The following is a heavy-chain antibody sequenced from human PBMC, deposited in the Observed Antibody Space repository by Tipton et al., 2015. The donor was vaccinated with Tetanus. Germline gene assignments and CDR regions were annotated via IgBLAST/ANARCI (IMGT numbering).Heavy chain of an antibody. CDR3: ARAGMVTVDRSKFDS. CDR2: INHSGNT. CDR1: GASFSDYY. Sequence: TLSLTCAVYGASFSDYYWSWIRQAPGKGLEWIGEINHSGNTNHNPSLKRRVTLSVDTSKNQFSLKLNSVTAADTAVYYCARAGMVTVDRSKFDSWGQGSLVIVSS. J-gene: IGHJ4*02. D-gene: IGHD2-21*02. V-gene: IGHV4-34*01.